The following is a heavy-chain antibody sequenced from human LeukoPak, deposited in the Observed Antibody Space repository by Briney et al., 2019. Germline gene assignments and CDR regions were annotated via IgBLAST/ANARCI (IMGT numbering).Heavy chain of an antibody. CDR2: INPSIGTT. Sequence: RASVKVSCKASGYTFTNYYIHCVRQAPGQGLEWMGIINPSIGTTSYAQKFQGRITMTRDTSTSTIYMELSSLRSEDTAVYYCAKIVGASNGYFDYWGQGTLVTVSS. CDR3: AKIVGASNGYFDY. CDR1: GYTFTNYY. J-gene: IGHJ4*02. V-gene: IGHV1-46*01. D-gene: IGHD1-26*01.